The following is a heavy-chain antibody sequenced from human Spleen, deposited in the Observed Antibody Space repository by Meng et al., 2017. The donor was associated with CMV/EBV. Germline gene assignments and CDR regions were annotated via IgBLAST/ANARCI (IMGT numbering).Heavy chain of an antibody. J-gene: IGHJ4*02. CDR2: IRNKVHGATT. CDR3: TTFFDYYDH. Sequence: GESLKISCTVSGLNFGNYAMNWVRQAPGKRLEWVGFIRNKVHGATTEYAASVKGRFTISRDDSKSIAYRQVSSLKTGDTVVYYYTTFFDYYDHWGQGALVTVSS. CDR1: GLNFGNYA. V-gene: IGHV3-49*04. D-gene: IGHD3-3*01.